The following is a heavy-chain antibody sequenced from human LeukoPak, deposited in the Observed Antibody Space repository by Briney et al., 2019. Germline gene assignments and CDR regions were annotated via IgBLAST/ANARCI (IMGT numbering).Heavy chain of an antibody. CDR3: ARGDYDFWSGYRYYYMDV. Sequence: SETLSLTCAVYGGSFSGYYWSWIRQPPGKGLEWIGEINHSGSTNYNPSLKSQVTISVDTSKNQFSLKLSSVTAADTAVYYCARGDYDFWSGYRYYYMDVWGKGTTVTVSS. CDR1: GGSFSGYY. CDR2: INHSGST. D-gene: IGHD3-3*01. V-gene: IGHV4-34*01. J-gene: IGHJ6*03.